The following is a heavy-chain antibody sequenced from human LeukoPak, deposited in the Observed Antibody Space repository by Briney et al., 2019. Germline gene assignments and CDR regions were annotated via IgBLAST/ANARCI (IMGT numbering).Heavy chain of an antibody. D-gene: IGHD6-19*01. Sequence: PGGSLRLSCIASGFTFSTYWMSWVRQAPGGGLEWVANIKEDGSVTYYVDSVKGRFTISRDNAKISLYLQMNSLRAEDTAVYYCASQFWWAAVAGTTLDYWGQGTLVTVSS. V-gene: IGHV3-7*05. CDR2: IKEDGSVT. J-gene: IGHJ4*02. CDR3: ASQFWWAAVAGTTLDY. CDR1: GFTFSTYW.